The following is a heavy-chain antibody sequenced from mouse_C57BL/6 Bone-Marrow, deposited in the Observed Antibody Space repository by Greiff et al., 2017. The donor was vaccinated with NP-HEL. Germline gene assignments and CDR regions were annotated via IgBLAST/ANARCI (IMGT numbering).Heavy chain of an antibody. J-gene: IGHJ1*03. Sequence: EVKLQESGGGLVQPKGSLKLSCAASGFSFNTYAMNWVRPAPGKGLEWVARIRSKSNNYATYYADSVKDRFTISRDASESMLYLQMNNLKTEDIAMYYCVRHGWDEDWYVDVWGTGTTVTVSS. V-gene: IGHV10-1*01. CDR1: GFSFNTYA. CDR2: IRSKSNNYAT. CDR3: VRHGWDEDWYVDV. D-gene: IGHD4-1*01.